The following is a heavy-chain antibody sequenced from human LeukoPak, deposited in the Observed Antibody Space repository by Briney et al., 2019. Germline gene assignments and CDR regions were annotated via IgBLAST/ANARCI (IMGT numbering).Heavy chain of an antibody. D-gene: IGHD2-21*02. V-gene: IGHV1-69*06. J-gene: IGHJ5*02. CDR3: ARCGGVCYLTNWFDP. CDR1: GGTFSSYA. Sequence: ASVKVSCKASGGTFSSYAISWVRQAPGQGLEWMGGIIPIFGTANYAQKFQGRVTITADKSTSTAYMELSSLRSEDTAVYYCARCGGVCYLTNWFDPWGQGTLVTVSS. CDR2: IIPIFGTA.